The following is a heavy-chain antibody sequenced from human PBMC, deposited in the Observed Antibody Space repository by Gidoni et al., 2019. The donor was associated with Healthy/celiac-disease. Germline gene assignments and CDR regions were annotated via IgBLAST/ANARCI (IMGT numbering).Heavy chain of an antibody. Sequence: GLEWVSGISWNSGSIGYADSVKGRFTISRDNAKNSLYLQMNSLRAEDTALYYCAKGYGDYPTDAFDIWGQGTMVTVSS. J-gene: IGHJ3*02. CDR3: AKGYGDYPTDAFDI. D-gene: IGHD4-17*01. V-gene: IGHV3-9*01. CDR2: ISWNSGSI.